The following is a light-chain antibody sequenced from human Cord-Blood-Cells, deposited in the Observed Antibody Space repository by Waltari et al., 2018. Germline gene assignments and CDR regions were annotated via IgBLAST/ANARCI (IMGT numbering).Light chain of an antibody. CDR1: QRVSSY. Sequence: DMFLTQSPATLSLSPGERATLSCRASQRVSSYLAWYQPKPGQAPRLLIYDASNRATGIPARFSGSGSGTDFTLTISSLEPEDFAVYYCQQRSTFGQGTRLEIK. J-gene: IGKJ5*01. CDR2: DAS. V-gene: IGKV3-11*01. CDR3: QQRST.